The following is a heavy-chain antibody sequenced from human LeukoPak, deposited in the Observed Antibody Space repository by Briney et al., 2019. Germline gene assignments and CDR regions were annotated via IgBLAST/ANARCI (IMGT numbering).Heavy chain of an antibody. CDR1: GFTFDDYA. CDR3: AKEYRIGSGCYDY. V-gene: IGHV3-9*01. D-gene: IGHD6-19*01. CDR2: TSWNSGNI. J-gene: IGHJ4*02. Sequence: PGGSLRLSCAASGFTFDDYAMHWVRQAPGKGLEWVSGTSWNSGNIGYADSVKGRFTISRDNAKNSLYLQMNSLRAEDTALYYCAKEYRIGSGCYDYWGQGTLVTVSS.